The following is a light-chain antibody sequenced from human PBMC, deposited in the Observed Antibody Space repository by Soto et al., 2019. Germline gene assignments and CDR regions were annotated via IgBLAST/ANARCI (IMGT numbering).Light chain of an antibody. CDR3: QVWDRSSDHRVV. CDR1: NIGTKS. Sequence: SYELTQPPSVSVAPGKTARISCDRNNIGTKSVHWYQQKPGQAPVLVIYYDSARPSGIPERFSGSNAGNTATLTISTVEAGDEADYYCQVWDRSSDHRVVFGGGTKLTVL. CDR2: YDS. J-gene: IGLJ2*01. V-gene: IGLV3-21*04.